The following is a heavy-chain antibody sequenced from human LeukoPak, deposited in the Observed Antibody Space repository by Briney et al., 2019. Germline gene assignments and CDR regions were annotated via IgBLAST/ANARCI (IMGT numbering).Heavy chain of an antibody. Sequence: ASVKVSCKASGYTFTGYYMHWVRQAPGQGLEWMGWINPNSGGTNYAQKFQGRVTMTRDTSISTAYMELSRLRSDDTAVYYCARGYSSGWRTGYYMDVWGKGTTVTVSS. J-gene: IGHJ6*03. CDR2: INPNSGGT. CDR3: ARGYSSGWRTGYYMDV. V-gene: IGHV1-2*02. CDR1: GYTFTGYY. D-gene: IGHD6-19*01.